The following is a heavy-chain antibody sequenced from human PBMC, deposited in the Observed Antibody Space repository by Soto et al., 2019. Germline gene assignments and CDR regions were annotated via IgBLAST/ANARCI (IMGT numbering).Heavy chain of an antibody. V-gene: IGHV4-39*01. CDR2: IYYSGST. CDR3: ARLWFGESPTSYYFDY. CDR1: GGSISSSSYY. Sequence: SETLSLTCTVSGGSISSSSYYWGWIRQPPGKGLEWIGSIYYSGSTYYNPSLKSRVTISVDTSKNQFSLKLSSVTAADTAVYYCARLWFGESPTSYYFDYWGQGTLVTVSS. J-gene: IGHJ4*02. D-gene: IGHD3-10*01.